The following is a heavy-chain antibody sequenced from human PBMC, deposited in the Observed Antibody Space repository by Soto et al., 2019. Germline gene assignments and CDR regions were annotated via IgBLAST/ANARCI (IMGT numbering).Heavy chain of an antibody. CDR1: GFSLSTNGAG. V-gene: IGHV2-5*02. D-gene: IGHD3-16*01. CDR2: VYWDDDK. CDR3: TWRIFSGWLRGSYCEF. Sequence: QITLKESGPTLVKPTQTLTLTCTFSGFSLSTNGAGVGWIRQPPAKALQWLAVVYWDDDKRYSPSLKSRLTINEFPTDNQVLSTVRNPDCAATDSCLGTWRIFSGWLRGSYCEFWG. J-gene: IGHJ2*01.